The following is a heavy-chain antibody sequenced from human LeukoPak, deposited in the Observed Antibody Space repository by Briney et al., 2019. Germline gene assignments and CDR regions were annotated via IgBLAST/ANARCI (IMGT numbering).Heavy chain of an antibody. CDR1: GFTVSSNY. Sequence: GGSLRLSCAASGFTVSSNYMSWVRQAPGKGLEWVSVIYSGGSTYYADSVKGRFTVSRDNSKNTLHLQMNSLRAEDTAVYYCARGSHSNYYYYYMDVWGKGTTVTVSS. V-gene: IGHV3-53*01. J-gene: IGHJ6*03. CDR2: IYSGGST. D-gene: IGHD4-11*01. CDR3: ARGSHSNYYYYYMDV.